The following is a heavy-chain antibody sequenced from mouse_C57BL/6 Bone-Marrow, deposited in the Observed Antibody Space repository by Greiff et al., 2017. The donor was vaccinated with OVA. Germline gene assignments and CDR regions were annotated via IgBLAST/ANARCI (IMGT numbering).Heavy chain of an antibody. D-gene: IGHD2-5*01. CDR2: IWTGGGT. V-gene: IGHV2-9-1*01. J-gene: IGHJ4*01. CDR3: AREGYYSNVYYAMDY. CDR1: GFSLTSYA. Sequence: LQESGPGLVAPSQSLSITCTVSGFSLTSYAISWVRQPPGKGLEWLGVIWTGGGTNYNSALKSRLSISKDNSKSQVFLKMNSLQTDDTARYYCAREGYYSNVYYAMDYWGQGTSVTVSS.